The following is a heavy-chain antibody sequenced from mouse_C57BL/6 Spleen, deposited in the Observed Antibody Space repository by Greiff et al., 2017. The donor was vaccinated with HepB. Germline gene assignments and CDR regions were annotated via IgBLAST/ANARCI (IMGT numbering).Heavy chain of an antibody. V-gene: IGHV5-17*01. D-gene: IGHD1-1*01. J-gene: IGHJ1*03. CDR1: GFTFSDYG. CDR2: ISSGSSTI. CDR3: ARLRSSYWYFDV. Sequence: EVQLQESGGGLVKPGGSLKLSCAASGFTFSDYGMHWVRQAPEKGLEWVAYISSGSSTIYYADTVKGRFTISRDNAKNTLFLQMTSLRSEDTAMYYCARLRSSYWYFDVWGTGTTVTGSS.